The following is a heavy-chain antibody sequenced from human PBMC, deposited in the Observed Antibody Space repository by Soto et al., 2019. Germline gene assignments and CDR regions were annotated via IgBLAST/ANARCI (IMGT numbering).Heavy chain of an antibody. D-gene: IGHD6-6*01. CDR2: IDPSDSYT. CDR1: GYSLTSYW. J-gene: IGHJ6*02. V-gene: IGHV5-10-1*01. CDR3: ARRQLGRGYYYYGMDV. Sequence: GESLKISCKGSGYSLTSYWISWVRQMPGKGLEWMGRIDPSDSYTNYSPSFQGHVTISADKSISTAYLQWSSLKASDTAMYYCARRQLGRGYYYYGMDVSGQGTTVTVSS.